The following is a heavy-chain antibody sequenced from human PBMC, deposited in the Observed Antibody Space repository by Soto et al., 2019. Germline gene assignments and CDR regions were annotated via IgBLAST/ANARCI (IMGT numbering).Heavy chain of an antibody. Sequence: QVQLVESGGGVVQPGRSLRLSCAASGFTFSSYAMHWVRQAPGKGLEWVAVISYDGSNKYYADSVKGRFTISRDNSKNTLYLQMNSLRAAATAVYYCARFCISTSCYASFDYWGQGTLVTVSS. D-gene: IGHD2-2*01. CDR2: ISYDGSNK. CDR1: GFTFSSYA. V-gene: IGHV3-30-3*01. J-gene: IGHJ4*02. CDR3: ARFCISTSCYASFDY.